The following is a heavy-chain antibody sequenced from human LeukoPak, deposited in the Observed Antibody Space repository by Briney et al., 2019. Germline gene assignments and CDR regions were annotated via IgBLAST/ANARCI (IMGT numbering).Heavy chain of an antibody. CDR3: TKDVFDFGGYFDL. V-gene: IGHV3-9*01. Sequence: PGRSLRLSCAASGFIFEDYAMHWVRQVPGKGLEWVSGISWSSGSIGHADSVKGRFTISRDNAKNSLHLQMNSLRAEDTAVYYCTKDVFDFGGYFDLWGRGTLVTVSS. J-gene: IGHJ2*01. CDR2: ISWSSGSI. CDR1: GFIFEDYA. D-gene: IGHD3-16*01.